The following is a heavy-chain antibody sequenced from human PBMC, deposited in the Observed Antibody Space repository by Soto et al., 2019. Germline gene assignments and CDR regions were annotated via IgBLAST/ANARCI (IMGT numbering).Heavy chain of an antibody. Sequence: GGSLRLSCAASGFTFSSYAMSWVRQAPGKGLEWVSAISGSGGSTYYADSVKGRFTISRDNSKNTLYLQMNSLRAEDTAVYYCAKDAQLNRILYHKGFDYWGQGTLVTVSS. CDR1: GFTFSSYA. CDR3: AKDAQLNRILYHKGFDY. V-gene: IGHV3-23*01. CDR2: ISGSGGST. D-gene: IGHD2-8*01. J-gene: IGHJ4*02.